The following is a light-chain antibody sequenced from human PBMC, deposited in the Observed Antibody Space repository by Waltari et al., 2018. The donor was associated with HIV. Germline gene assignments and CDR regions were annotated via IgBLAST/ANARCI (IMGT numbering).Light chain of an antibody. CDR3: HQYGSSPST. J-gene: IGKJ4*01. Sequence: EIVLTQSPGTLSLSPGERAPLSCRASQRVTSTTHLAWYQQKPGQAPRLLIYDASSRAIGIPGRFSGSGSGTDFTLTISRLEPEEFAVYYCHQYGSSPSTFGGGTKVEIK. CDR2: DAS. CDR1: QRVTSTTH. V-gene: IGKV3-20*01.